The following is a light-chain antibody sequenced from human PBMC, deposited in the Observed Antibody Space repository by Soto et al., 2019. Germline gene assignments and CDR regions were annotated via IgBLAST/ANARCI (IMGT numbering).Light chain of an antibody. V-gene: IGKV1-5*03. CDR1: QSISSW. CDR2: KAS. Sequence: DIQMTQSPSTLSASVGDRVIITCRASQSISSWLAWYQQKPGKAPNRLIYKASTLKSGVPSRFSGSGSGTEFTLTISSLQPDDFATYYCQQYDNASWTFGQGTKVEIK. CDR3: QQYDNASWT. J-gene: IGKJ1*01.